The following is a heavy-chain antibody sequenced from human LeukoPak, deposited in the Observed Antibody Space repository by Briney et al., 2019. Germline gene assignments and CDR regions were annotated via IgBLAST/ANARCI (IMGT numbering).Heavy chain of an antibody. V-gene: IGHV5-51*01. CDR1: GYSFTSYW. J-gene: IGHJ1*01. CDR2: IYPGDSDT. D-gene: IGHD3-10*01. Sequence: GESLKISCKGSGYSFTSYWIGWVRQMPGKGLEWMGIIYPGDSDTRYSPSFQGQVTISADKSISTAYLQWSSLEASDTAMYYCASHAYYYGSGSSPRAEYFQHWGQGTTVTVSS. CDR3: ASHAYYYGSGSSPRAEYFQH.